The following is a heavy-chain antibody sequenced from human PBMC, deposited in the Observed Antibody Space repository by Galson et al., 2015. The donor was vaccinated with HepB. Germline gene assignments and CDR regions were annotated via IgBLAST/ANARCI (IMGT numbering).Heavy chain of an antibody. CDR3: ARVSGDDIVVVPAANLFDY. J-gene: IGHJ4*02. CDR1: GGSISSSSYY. CDR2: IYYSGST. Sequence: ETLSLTCTVSGGSISSSSYYWGWIRQPPGKGLEWIGSIYYSGSTYYNPSLKSRVTISVDTSKTQFSLKLSSVTAADTAVYYCARVSGDDIVVVPAANLFDYWGQGTLVTVSS. V-gene: IGHV4-39*07. D-gene: IGHD2-2*01.